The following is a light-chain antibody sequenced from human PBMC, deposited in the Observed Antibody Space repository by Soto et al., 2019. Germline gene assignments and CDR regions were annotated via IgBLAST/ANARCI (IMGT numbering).Light chain of an antibody. CDR2: DVS. Sequence: QLVLTQPRSVSGSPGQSVTISCTGTSSDVGGYNYVSWYQQHPGKAPKFMIYDVSKRPSGVPDRFSGSKSGNTASLTISGLQAEDEADYYCCSYVGSYTWVFGGGTKLTVL. CDR3: CSYVGSYTWV. V-gene: IGLV2-11*01. CDR1: SSDVGGYNY. J-gene: IGLJ2*01.